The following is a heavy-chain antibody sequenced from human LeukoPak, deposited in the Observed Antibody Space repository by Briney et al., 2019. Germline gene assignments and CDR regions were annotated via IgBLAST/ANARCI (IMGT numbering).Heavy chain of an antibody. J-gene: IGHJ6*02. D-gene: IGHD3-9*01. CDR2: IYYSGST. CDR1: GGSISSSSYY. Sequence: SETLSLTCTVSGGSISSSSYYWGWIRQPPGKGLEWIGSIYYSGSTYYNPSLKSRVTISVDTSKNQFSLKLSSVTAADTAVYYCARVPPTYYDILTGYSYYGMDVWGQGTTVTVSS. V-gene: IGHV4-39*01. CDR3: ARVPPTYYDILTGYSYYGMDV.